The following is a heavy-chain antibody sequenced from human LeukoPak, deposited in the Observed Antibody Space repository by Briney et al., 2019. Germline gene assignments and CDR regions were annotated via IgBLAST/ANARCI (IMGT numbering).Heavy chain of an antibody. CDR2: MSGNGCTT. J-gene: IGHJ4*02. CDR1: GFTFSSYE. D-gene: IGHD3-22*01. V-gene: IGHV3-23*01. CDR3: ARRDYYDSSGYSPLFDY. Sequence: PGGSLTLSCAASGFTFSSYEMNWVRQAPGKGLEWVSGMSGNGCTTYYADSVKGRFTISRDNSKNTLYLQMNNLRVEDTAVYYCARRDYYDSSGYSPLFDYWGQGTLVTVSS.